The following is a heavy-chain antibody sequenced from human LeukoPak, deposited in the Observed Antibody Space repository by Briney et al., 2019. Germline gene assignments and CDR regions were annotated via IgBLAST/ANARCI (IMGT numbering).Heavy chain of an antibody. Sequence: GGSLRLSCAASGFTFRNYGMHWVRQAPGKGLEWVAVISDDGTDIHYADSVKGRFTISRDNSKNTLYLQMNSLRVEDTAVYNCANDLEVEAAAYYLDHRGRGARLVVSS. CDR3: ANDLEVEAAAYYLDH. J-gene: IGHJ4*02. D-gene: IGHD6-25*01. CDR2: ISDDGTDI. V-gene: IGHV3-30*18. CDR1: GFTFRNYG.